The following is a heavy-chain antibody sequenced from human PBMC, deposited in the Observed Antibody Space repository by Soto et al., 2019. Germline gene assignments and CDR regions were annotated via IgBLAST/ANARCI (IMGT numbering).Heavy chain of an antibody. CDR2: ISSSGSTI. V-gene: IGHV3-48*01. J-gene: IGHJ3*02. CDR3: ARDERAYGADALDI. Sequence: EVQLVESGGGLVQPGGSLRLSCAASGFTFSSYSMTWVRQAPGKVLEWVSYISSSGSTIYYADSVKGRFTISRDNAQNSLFLQMISLRAEDTAVYYCARDERAYGADALDIWGQGTMVTVSS. D-gene: IGHD4-17*01. CDR1: GFTFSSYS.